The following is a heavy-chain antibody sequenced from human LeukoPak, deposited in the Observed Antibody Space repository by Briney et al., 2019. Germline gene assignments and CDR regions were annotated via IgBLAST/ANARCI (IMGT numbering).Heavy chain of an antibody. Sequence: ASVKVSCKASGYTFTSYGISWVRQAPGQGLEWMGWISAYNGNTNYAQKLQGRVTMTTDTSTSTAYMELSSLRSEDTAVYYCARSLAYCGGDCYSRLDYWGQGTLVTVSS. V-gene: IGHV1-18*01. J-gene: IGHJ4*02. D-gene: IGHD2-21*02. CDR3: ARSLAYCGGDCYSRLDY. CDR2: ISAYNGNT. CDR1: GYTFTSYG.